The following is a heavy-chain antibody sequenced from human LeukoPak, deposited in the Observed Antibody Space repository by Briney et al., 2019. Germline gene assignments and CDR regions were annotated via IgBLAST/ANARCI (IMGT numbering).Heavy chain of an antibody. CDR2: IYYSGST. Sequence: SETLSLTCTVSGGSISSYYWSWIRQPPGKRLEWIGYIYYSGSTNYNPSLKSRVTISVDTSKNQFSLKLSSVTAADTAVYYCARDGYSSGWGRAFDIWGQGTMVTVSS. CDR1: GGSISSYY. V-gene: IGHV4-59*01. CDR3: ARDGYSSGWGRAFDI. J-gene: IGHJ3*02. D-gene: IGHD6-19*01.